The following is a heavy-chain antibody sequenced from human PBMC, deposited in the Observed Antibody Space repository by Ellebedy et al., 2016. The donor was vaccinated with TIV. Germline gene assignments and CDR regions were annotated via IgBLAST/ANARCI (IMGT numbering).Heavy chain of an antibody. J-gene: IGHJ4*02. CDR1: GLTFSNYA. V-gene: IGHV3-23*01. CDR3: AKDFTGSGRFFDY. D-gene: IGHD3-10*01. CDR2: ISGSGGNT. Sequence: GESLKISCAASGLTFSNYAMSWFRPAPGKGLEWVSVISGSGGNTYYADSVRGRFTISRDNSKSTLYLQMNSLSGEDTALYYCAKDFTGSGRFFDYWGQGTLVTVSS.